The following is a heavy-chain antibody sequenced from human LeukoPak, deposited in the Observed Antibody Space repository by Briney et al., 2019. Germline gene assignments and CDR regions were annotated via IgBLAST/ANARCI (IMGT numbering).Heavy chain of an antibody. V-gene: IGHV4-39*01. CDR2: IYYSGST. J-gene: IGHJ5*02. CDR1: GGSISSGDYY. Sequence: SETLSLTCTVSGGSISSGDYYWSWIRQPPGKGLEWIGSIYYSGSTYYNPSLKSRVTISVDTSKNQFSLKLSSVTAADTAVYYCARHAIVVVPAAMGGWFDPWGQGTLVTVSS. CDR3: ARHAIVVVPAAMGGWFDP. D-gene: IGHD2-2*01.